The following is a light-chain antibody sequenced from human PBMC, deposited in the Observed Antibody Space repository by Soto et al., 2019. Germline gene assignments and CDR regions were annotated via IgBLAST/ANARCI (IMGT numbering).Light chain of an antibody. CDR2: EVT. V-gene: IGLV2-14*01. Sequence: QSALTQPASVSGSPGQSITISCTGTSSDVGAYNFVSWYQHHPGRAPKLIIYEVTIRPSGVSNRFSGSKSGNTASLTISGLHAEDEADYYCSSYTTSAPYVFGSGTKLTAL. CDR1: SSDVGAYNF. J-gene: IGLJ1*01. CDR3: SSYTTSAPYV.